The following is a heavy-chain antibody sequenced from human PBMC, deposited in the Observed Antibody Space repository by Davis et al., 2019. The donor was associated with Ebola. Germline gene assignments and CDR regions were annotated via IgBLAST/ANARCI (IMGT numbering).Heavy chain of an antibody. J-gene: IGHJ4*02. CDR1: GFTFSTFG. V-gene: IGHV3-30*02. D-gene: IGHD6-19*01. CDR2: IRFDGSEK. CDR3: AKGDNSGWYGVDY. Sequence: PGGSLRLSCSASGFTFSTFGMFWVRQAPGKGLAWVAFIRFDGSEKYYADSVKGRFTISRENSKATLDLQMNSLRAEDTAVYYCAKGDNSGWYGVDYWGQGTLVTVSS.